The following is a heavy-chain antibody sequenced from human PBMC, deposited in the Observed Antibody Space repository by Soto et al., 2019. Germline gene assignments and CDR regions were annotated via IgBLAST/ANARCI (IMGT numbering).Heavy chain of an antibody. Sequence: QVQLQESGPGLVKPSQTLSLTCTVSGDSINSGAYYLNWIRQRPGNGLEWIGYMFSSGSTDYNPSFKCRVSISVDTSRKHFSLKMTSVTTADTAIYYCAIDRIATIDYIYHGIDVWGQGTTVTVSS. CDR1: GDSINSGAYY. CDR3: AIDRIATIDYIYHGIDV. D-gene: IGHD2-21*01. V-gene: IGHV4-31*03. CDR2: MFSSGST. J-gene: IGHJ6*02.